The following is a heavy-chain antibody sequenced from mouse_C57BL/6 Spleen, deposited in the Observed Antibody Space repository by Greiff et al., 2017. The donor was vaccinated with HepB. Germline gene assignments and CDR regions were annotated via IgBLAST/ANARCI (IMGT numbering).Heavy chain of an antibody. CDR3: ARSGFITTVVFDY. CDR1: GFNIKNTY. Sequence: VQLKESVAELVRPGASVKLSCTASGFNIKNTYMHWVKQRPEQGLEWIGRIDPANGNTKYAPKFPGKATITADTSSNTAYLQLSSLTSEDTAIYYCARSGFITTVVFDYWGQGTTLTVSS. CDR2: IDPANGNT. D-gene: IGHD1-1*01. V-gene: IGHV14-3*01. J-gene: IGHJ2*01.